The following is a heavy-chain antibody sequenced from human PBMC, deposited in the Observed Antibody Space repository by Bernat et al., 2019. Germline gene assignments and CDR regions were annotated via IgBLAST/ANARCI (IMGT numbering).Heavy chain of an antibody. V-gene: IGHV3-48*01. CDR3: ATRDYRTN. J-gene: IGHJ4*02. Sequence: EVQLVESGGGVVQPGGSLRLSCAASGFTFSSYSMNWVRQAPGKGLEWVSYIRSSSSTIYYADSVKGRFTISRDNAKNSLYLQMNSLRAEDTAVYYCATRDYRTNWGQGTLVTVSS. D-gene: IGHD4-11*01. CDR1: GFTFSSYS. CDR2: IRSSSSTI.